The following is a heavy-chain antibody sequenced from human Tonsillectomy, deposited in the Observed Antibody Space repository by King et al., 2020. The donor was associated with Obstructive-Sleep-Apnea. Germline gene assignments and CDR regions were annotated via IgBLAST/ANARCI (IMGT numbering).Heavy chain of an antibody. CDR1: GGSISSYY. CDR2: IYYSGST. J-gene: IGHJ4*02. D-gene: IGHD4-17*01. CDR3: ARVHRDMTTVTFIFDY. Sequence: QLQESGPGLVKPSETLSLTCTVSGGSISSYYWSWIRQPPGKGLEWIGYIYYSGSTNYNPSLKSRVTISVDTSKNQFSLKLSSVTAADTAVYYCARVHRDMTTVTFIFDYWGQGTLVTVSS. V-gene: IGHV4-59*01.